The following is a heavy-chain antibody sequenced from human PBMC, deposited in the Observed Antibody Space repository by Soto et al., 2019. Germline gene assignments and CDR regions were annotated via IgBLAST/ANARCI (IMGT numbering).Heavy chain of an antibody. J-gene: IGHJ5*02. Sequence: SSETLSLTCNVSGASLSRYYWSWIRQPPGQGLEWIGRIYATGDTDYNPSLKSRISMSVDMSKKQFYLTLRSVTAADTAIYYCVRDGTKNLRDRFEPWGRGILVTVSS. CDR2: IYATGDT. CDR3: VRDGTKNLRDRFEP. D-gene: IGHD4-17*01. CDR1: GASLSRYY. V-gene: IGHV4-4*07.